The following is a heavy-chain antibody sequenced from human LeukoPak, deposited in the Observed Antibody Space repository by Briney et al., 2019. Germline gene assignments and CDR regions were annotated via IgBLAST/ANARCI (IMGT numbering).Heavy chain of an antibody. CDR1: GFAFSRYE. CDR3: AKDLDSSGWYESPGNY. V-gene: IGHV3-23*01. J-gene: IGHJ4*02. Sequence: GGSLRLSCAASGFAFSRYEMNWVRQAPGKGLEWVSLISTSGTPHYADSVKGRFTISRDNSKNTLYLQINSLRAEDTAVYYCAKDLDSSGWYESPGNYWGQGTLVTVSS. CDR2: ISTSGTP. D-gene: IGHD6-19*01.